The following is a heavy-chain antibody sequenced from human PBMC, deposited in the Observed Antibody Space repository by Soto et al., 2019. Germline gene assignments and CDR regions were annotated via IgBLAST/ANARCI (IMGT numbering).Heavy chain of an antibody. D-gene: IGHD3-10*01. V-gene: IGHV1-18*01. Sequence: QVQLVQSGAEVKKPGASVKVSCKASGYTFTSYGISWVRQAPGQGLEWMGWISAYNGNTNYAQKLQGRVTMTTDTSTSPAYMELRSLRCDATAVYYCARDRGSNYRSGSDDAFDIWGQGTMVTVSS. CDR1: GYTFTSYG. CDR2: ISAYNGNT. CDR3: ARDRGSNYRSGSDDAFDI. J-gene: IGHJ3*02.